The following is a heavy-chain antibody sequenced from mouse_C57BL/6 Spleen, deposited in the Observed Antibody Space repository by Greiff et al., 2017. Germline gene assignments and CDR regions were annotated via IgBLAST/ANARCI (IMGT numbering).Heavy chain of an antibody. CDR1: GYTFTSYW. Sequence: QVQLQQPGAELVKPGASVKMSCKASGYTFTSYWITWVKQRPGQGLEWIGDIYPGSGSTNYNEKFKSKATLTVDTSSSTAYMQLSSLTSEDSAVYYCARRITTVVGAWFAYWGQGTLVTVSA. D-gene: IGHD1-1*01. CDR2: IYPGSGST. J-gene: IGHJ3*01. CDR3: ARRITTVVGAWFAY. V-gene: IGHV1-55*01.